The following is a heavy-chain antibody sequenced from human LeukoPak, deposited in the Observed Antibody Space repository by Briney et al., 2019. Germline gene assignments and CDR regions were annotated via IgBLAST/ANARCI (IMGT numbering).Heavy chain of an antibody. V-gene: IGHV3-21*01. Sequence: GGSLRLSCESSGFTFSSYSMNWVRQAPGKGLEWVSSISSSSSYIYYADSVKGRFTISRDNAKNSLYLQMNSLRAEDTAVYYCARGKYGDYAITQFDYWGQGALVTVSS. J-gene: IGHJ4*02. CDR2: ISSSSSYI. D-gene: IGHD4-17*01. CDR3: ARGKYGDYAITQFDY. CDR1: GFTFSSYS.